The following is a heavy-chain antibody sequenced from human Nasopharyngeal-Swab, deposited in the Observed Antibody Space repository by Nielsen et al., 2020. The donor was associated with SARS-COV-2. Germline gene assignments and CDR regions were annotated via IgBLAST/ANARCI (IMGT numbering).Heavy chain of an antibody. V-gene: IGHV4-39*01. D-gene: IGHD5-12*01. Sequence: SETLSLTCTVSGGSISSSSYYWVWIRQPPGKGLEWIGSIYYSGSTYYNPSLKSRFTISVDTSKNHFSLKLSSVTAADTAVYYCARLSGYSGYDERAFDYWGQGTLVTVSS. CDR2: IYYSGST. J-gene: IGHJ4*02. CDR1: GGSISSSSYY. CDR3: ARLSGYSGYDERAFDY.